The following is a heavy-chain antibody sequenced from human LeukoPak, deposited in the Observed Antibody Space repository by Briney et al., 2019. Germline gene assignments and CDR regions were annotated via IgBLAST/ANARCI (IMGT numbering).Heavy chain of an antibody. Sequence: PSETLSLTCTVSGGSISSSYWSWIRQPPGKGLEWIGYIYYSGSTIYNPSLKSRVTISGDTSKNQFSLRLSSVTAADTAVYYCARLRHMERFTMFRLWVYFDYWGQGMLVTVSS. V-gene: IGHV4-59*08. CDR1: GGSISSSY. D-gene: IGHD3-10*01. CDR2: IYYSGST. J-gene: IGHJ4*02. CDR3: ARLRHMERFTMFRLWVYFDY.